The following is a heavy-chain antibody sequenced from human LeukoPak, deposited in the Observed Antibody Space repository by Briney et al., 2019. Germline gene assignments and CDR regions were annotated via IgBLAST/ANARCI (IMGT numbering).Heavy chain of an antibody. CDR1: GYTFTSYG. CDR3: ARGPMITFGGVIAEIPDY. J-gene: IGHJ4*02. Sequence: GASVKVSCKASGYTFTSYGISWVRQAPGQRLEWMGWINAGNGNTKYSQKFQGRVTITRDTSASTAYMELSSLRSEDTAVYYCARGPMITFGGVIAEIPDYWGQGTLVTVSS. D-gene: IGHD3-16*02. V-gene: IGHV1-3*01. CDR2: INAGNGNT.